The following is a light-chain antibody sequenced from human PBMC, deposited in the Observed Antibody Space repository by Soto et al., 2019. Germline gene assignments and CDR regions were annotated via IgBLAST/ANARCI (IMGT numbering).Light chain of an antibody. CDR1: QYVGTR. Sequence: EIVLTQSPATLSSSPGETATLSCRASQYVGTRLAWYQHKPGQAPRLLIYYTSNRATGIPARFSGSGSGTDFTLTINSLAPEDFAVYFCQQYHIWPSWTFGQGTKVDIK. CDR3: QQYHIWPSWT. V-gene: IGKV3-11*01. J-gene: IGKJ1*01. CDR2: YTS.